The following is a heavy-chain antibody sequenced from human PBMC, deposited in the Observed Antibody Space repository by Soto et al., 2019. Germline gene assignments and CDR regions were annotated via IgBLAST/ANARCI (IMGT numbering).Heavy chain of an antibody. CDR2: IYYSGST. D-gene: IGHD3-3*01. CDR1: GGPISSSSYY. Sequence: QLQLQESGPGLVKPSETLSLTCTVSGGPISSSSYYWGWIRQPPGKGLEWIGSIYYSGSTYYNPSLKSRVTISVDTSKNQFSLKLSSVTAADTAVYYCARQPPFPYYDFWSGYYNPRPSYGMDVWGQGTTVTVSS. CDR3: ARQPPFPYYDFWSGYYNPRPSYGMDV. V-gene: IGHV4-39*01. J-gene: IGHJ6*02.